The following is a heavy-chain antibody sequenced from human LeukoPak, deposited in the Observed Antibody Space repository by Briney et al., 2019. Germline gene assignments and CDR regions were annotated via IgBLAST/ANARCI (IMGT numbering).Heavy chain of an antibody. CDR1: GGTFSSYA. Sequence: GASVKVSCKASGGTFSSYAISCVRQAPGQGLEWMGGIIPIFGTANYAQKFQGRVTITTDESTSTAYMELSSLRSEDTAVYYCAREMVRSSGFDPWGQGTLVTVSS. D-gene: IGHD3-3*01. CDR3: AREMVRSSGFDP. CDR2: IIPIFGTA. V-gene: IGHV1-69*05. J-gene: IGHJ5*02.